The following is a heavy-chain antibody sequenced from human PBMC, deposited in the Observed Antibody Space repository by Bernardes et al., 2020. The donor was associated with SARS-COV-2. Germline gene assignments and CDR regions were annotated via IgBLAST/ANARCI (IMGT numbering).Heavy chain of an antibody. D-gene: IGHD3-3*01. CDR3: ARDGLHVRFLEWLPEYYYGMDV. CDR1: GFTFSSYW. V-gene: IGHV3-7*01. Sequence: GRSLRLSCAASGFTFSSYWMSWVRQAPGKGLEWVANIKQDGSEKYYVDSVKGRFTISRDNAKNSLYLQMNSLRAEDTAVYYCARDGLHVRFLEWLPEYYYGMDVWGQGTTVTVSS. J-gene: IGHJ6*02. CDR2: IKQDGSEK.